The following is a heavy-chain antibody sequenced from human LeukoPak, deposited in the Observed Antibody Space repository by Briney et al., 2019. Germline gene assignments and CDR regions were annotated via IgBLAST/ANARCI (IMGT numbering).Heavy chain of an antibody. D-gene: IGHD6-13*01. CDR1: GGSISSSSYY. V-gene: IGHV4-39*01. Sequence: PSETLSLTCTVSGGSISSSSYYWGWIRQPPGKGLEWIGSIYYSGSTYYNPSLKSRVTISVDTSKNQFSLKLSSVTAADTAVYYCARAAGRRVYYYYMDVWGKGTTVTVSS. CDR2: IYYSGST. CDR3: ARAAGRRVYYYYMDV. J-gene: IGHJ6*03.